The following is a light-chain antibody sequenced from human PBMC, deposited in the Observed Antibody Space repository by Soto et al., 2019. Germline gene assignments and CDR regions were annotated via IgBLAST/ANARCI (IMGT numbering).Light chain of an antibody. CDR3: LQDYNYPRT. CDR2: AAS. J-gene: IGKJ1*01. CDR1: QGIRND. V-gene: IGKV1-6*01. Sequence: AIQMTQSPSSLSASVGDRVTITCRASQGIRNDLGWYQQKPGKAPKLLIYAASTLQSGVPSRFSGSGSGTDFTLTISSLQPEDFATDYCLQDYNYPRTFGQGTKVEIQ.